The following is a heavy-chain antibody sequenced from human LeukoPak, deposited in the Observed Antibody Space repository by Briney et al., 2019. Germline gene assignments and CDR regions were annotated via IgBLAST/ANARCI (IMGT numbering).Heavy chain of an antibody. CDR3: ARDERYYDFWSGYSLYYYYMDV. CDR1: GFTFSSYT. J-gene: IGHJ6*03. D-gene: IGHD3-3*01. Sequence: PGGSLRLSCAASGFTFSSYTMSWVRQAPGKGLEWVAFIRYDGSNKYYADSVKGRFTISRDNSKNTLYLQMNSLRAEDTAVYYCARDERYYDFWSGYSLYYYYMDVWGKGTTVTVSS. V-gene: IGHV3-30*02. CDR2: IRYDGSNK.